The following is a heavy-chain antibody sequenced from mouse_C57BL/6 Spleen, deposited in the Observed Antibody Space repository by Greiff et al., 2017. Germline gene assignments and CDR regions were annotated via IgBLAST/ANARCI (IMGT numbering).Heavy chain of an antibody. D-gene: IGHD1-1*01. CDR3: ARERPYGRDAMDY. J-gene: IGHJ4*01. Sequence: VQLQQSGPELVKPGASVKMSCKASGYTFTDYNMHWVKQSHGKSLEWIGYINPNNGGTSYNQKFKGKATLTVNTSSSTAYMELRSLTSEDSAVYYCARERPYGRDAMDYWGQGTSVTVSS. V-gene: IGHV1-22*01. CDR1: GYTFTDYN. CDR2: INPNNGGT.